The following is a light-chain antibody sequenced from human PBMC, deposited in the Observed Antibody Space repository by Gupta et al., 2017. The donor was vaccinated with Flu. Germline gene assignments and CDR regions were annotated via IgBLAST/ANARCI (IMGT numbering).Light chain of an antibody. CDR1: SSDIGTYNR. J-gene: IGLJ1*01. V-gene: IGLV2-18*02. CDR3: TSYTSSSTYV. Sequence: QSALTQTPSVSGSPGQSVTISCTGTSSDIGTYNRVSWYQQPPGTAPKLMIYEVSNRPSGVPDRFSASKSGNTASLTISALQGEDEADYYCTSYTSSSTYVFGTGTKVTVL. CDR2: EVS.